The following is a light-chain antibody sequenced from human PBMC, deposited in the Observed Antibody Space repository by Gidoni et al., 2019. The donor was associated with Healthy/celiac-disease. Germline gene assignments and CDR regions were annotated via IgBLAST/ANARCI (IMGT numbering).Light chain of an antibody. J-gene: IGKJ1*01. CDR3: QQSYSTPWT. CDR2: AAS. V-gene: IGKV1-39*01. Sequence: DIQMTQSPSSLSASVGDRVTITCRASQSISSYLNWYQQKPGKAPKLLIYAASSLQSWVPSRFRGSGSGTDFTLTISSLQPEDFATYYCQQSYSTPWTFXXXTKVEIK. CDR1: QSISSY.